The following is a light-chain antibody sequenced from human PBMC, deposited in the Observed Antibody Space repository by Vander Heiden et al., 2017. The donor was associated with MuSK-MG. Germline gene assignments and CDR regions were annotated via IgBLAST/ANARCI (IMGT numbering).Light chain of an antibody. CDR2: KAS. Sequence: DIQMTQSPSTLSASVGDRVTITCRASQSISSWLAWYQQKPGKAPKLLIYKASSLESGVPSRLSGSASGTEFTLSISSLQPDHFATYYCQQDTTFLTTFGAWTKVAIK. V-gene: IGKV1-5*03. CDR3: QQDTTFLTT. CDR1: QSISSW. J-gene: IGKJ4*01.